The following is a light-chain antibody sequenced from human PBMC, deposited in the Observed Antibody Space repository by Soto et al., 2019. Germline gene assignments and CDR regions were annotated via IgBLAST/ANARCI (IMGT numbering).Light chain of an antibody. J-gene: IGKJ2*01. Sequence: IQMTQSPSSLSASVGDRVTITCQASHDISNFLNWYQQKPGKAPNLLLHDASNLERGVPSRFSGSGSGTDFTFAISSLQPEDIGTYYCQQYDDLPYTFGQGTKLEI. CDR2: DAS. V-gene: IGKV1-33*01. CDR1: HDISNF. CDR3: QQYDDLPYT.